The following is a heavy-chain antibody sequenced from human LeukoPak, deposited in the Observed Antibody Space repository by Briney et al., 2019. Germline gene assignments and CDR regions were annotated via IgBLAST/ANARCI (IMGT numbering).Heavy chain of an antibody. D-gene: IGHD3-16*01. CDR1: GYSISRGYS. V-gene: IGHV4-38-2*01. Sequence: PSETLSLTCAVSGYSISRGYSWGWIRQPPGKGLEWIGSIYHSESTHYNPSLKSRVTISADTSKNQFSLKLTSVTAADTAVYYCARFDHVWETHGMDAFDLWGQGTMVTVSS. J-gene: IGHJ3*01. CDR3: ARFDHVWETHGMDAFDL. CDR2: IYHSEST.